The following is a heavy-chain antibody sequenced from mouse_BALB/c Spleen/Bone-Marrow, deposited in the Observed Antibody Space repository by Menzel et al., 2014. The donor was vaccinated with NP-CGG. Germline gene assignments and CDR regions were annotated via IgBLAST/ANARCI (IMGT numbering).Heavy chain of an antibody. Sequence: QVQLQQFGAELVRPGASVKLSCRASGYTFTSYWINWVKQRPGQGLEWIGNIYPSDSYTNYNQRFKDKATLTVDKSSSTAYMQLSSPTSEDSAVYYCTRYGNIHYYAMDYWGQGTSVTVSS. CDR3: TRYGNIHYYAMDY. CDR2: IYPSDSYT. CDR1: GYTFTSYW. V-gene: IGHV1-69*02. J-gene: IGHJ4*01. D-gene: IGHD1-1*01.